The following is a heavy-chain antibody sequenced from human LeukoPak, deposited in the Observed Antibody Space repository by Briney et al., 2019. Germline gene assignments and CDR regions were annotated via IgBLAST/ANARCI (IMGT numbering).Heavy chain of an antibody. V-gene: IGHV1-46*01. CDR3: ARAFYYYYMDV. J-gene: IGHJ6*03. CDR2: VNPSGGST. CDR1: GYTFTSHY. Sequence: ASVKVSCEASGYTFTSHYIHWVRQAPGQGLEWMGTVNPSGGSTRYAQKFQRRVTMTRDTSTSTVYMELSSLRSEDTAVYYCARAFYYYYMDVWGKGTTVTISS.